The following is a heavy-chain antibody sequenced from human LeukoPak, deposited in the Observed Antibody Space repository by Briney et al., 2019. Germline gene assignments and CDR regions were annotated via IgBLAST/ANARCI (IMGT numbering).Heavy chain of an antibody. CDR2: INGDGRTT. CDR1: ELTFSNHW. Sequence: GGSLRLSCAASELTFSNHWMHWVRQAPGKGLVWVSHINGDGRTTTYADSVKGRFTISRDNAKNTLYLQVNGLRVDDTAVYYCAGDGHYGMYVWGQGTTVTVSS. V-gene: IGHV3-74*01. J-gene: IGHJ6*02. CDR3: AGDGHYGMYV.